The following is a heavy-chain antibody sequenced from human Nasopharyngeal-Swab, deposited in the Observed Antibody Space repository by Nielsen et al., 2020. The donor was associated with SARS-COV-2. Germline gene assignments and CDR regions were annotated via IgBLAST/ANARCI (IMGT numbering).Heavy chain of an antibody. CDR2: IYYSGSH. CDR1: GGSISSSSYY. Sequence: SETLSLTCTVSGGSISSSSYYWGWIRQPPGMGLEWIGSIYYSGSHYYNPSLKSRVTISVDTSKTQFSLKLSSVTAADTAVYYCAREGGRGGIWNYYYYYMDGWGKGTTVTVSS. V-gene: IGHV4-39*07. J-gene: IGHJ6*03. CDR3: AREGGRGGIWNYYYYYMDG. D-gene: IGHD3-10*01.